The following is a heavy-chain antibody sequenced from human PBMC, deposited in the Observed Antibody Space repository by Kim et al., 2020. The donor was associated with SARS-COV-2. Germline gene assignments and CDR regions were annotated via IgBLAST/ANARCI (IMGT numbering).Heavy chain of an antibody. Sequence: GGSLRLSCAASGFTFSSYSMNWVRQAPGKGLEWVSSISSSSSSYIYYADSVKGRFTISRDNAKNSLYLQMNSLRAEDTAVYYCASLRLTYYDFWSGRTVGMDVWGQGTTVTVSS. CDR2: ISSSSSSYI. D-gene: IGHD3-3*01. J-gene: IGHJ6*02. V-gene: IGHV3-21*01. CDR1: GFTFSSYS. CDR3: ASLRLTYYDFWSGRTVGMDV.